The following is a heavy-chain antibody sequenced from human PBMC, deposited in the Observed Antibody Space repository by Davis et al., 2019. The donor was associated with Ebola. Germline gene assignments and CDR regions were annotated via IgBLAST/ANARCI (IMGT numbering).Heavy chain of an antibody. CDR3: VKPRGVSSGWYIWFDP. CDR1: GFTFSSYA. Sequence: PGKSLKISCAASGFTFSSYAMSRVRQAPGKGLEWVSAISGSGGSTYYADSVKGRFTISRDNSKNTLYLQMNSLRAEDTAVYYCVKPRGVSSGWYIWFDPWGQGTLVTVSS. V-gene: IGHV3-23*01. J-gene: IGHJ5*02. D-gene: IGHD6-19*01. CDR2: ISGSGGST.